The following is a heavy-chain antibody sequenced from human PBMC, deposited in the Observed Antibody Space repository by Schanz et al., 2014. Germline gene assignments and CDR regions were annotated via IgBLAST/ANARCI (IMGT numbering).Heavy chain of an antibody. J-gene: IGHJ4*02. CDR3: ARDGVDAAAGGNY. CDR1: GYTFTSYD. Sequence: QVQLVQSGAEVKKPGASVKVSCKASGYTFTSYDFNWVRQAPGQGLEWMGWMNPNSGNPGFAQKFRGRVTMTRDTSTSTVYMELSSLRSEDTAVYYCARDGVDAAAGGNYWGQGTLVTVSS. V-gene: IGHV1-8*01. CDR2: MNPNSGNP. D-gene: IGHD6-13*01.